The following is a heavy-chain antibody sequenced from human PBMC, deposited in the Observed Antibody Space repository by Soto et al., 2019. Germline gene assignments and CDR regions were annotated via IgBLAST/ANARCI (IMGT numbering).Heavy chain of an antibody. V-gene: IGHV3-30-3*02. J-gene: IGHJ4*02. CDR3: AKDRRRDCPDNSCYFGADY. Sequence: WGFLRVSCAWSVFTFSSYAMRWVGQAPGRGLDSVAVISYTGSSHYYAASVDGRFTISRENSKNTLSLHMDRLRVEDTAVYYCAKDRRRDCPDNSCYFGADYWGQGTTVTVSS. D-gene: IGHD2-2*01. CDR2: ISYTGSSH. CDR1: VFTFSSYA.